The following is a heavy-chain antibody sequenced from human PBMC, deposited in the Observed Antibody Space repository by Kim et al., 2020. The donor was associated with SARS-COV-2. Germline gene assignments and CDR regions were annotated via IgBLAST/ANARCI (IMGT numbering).Heavy chain of an antibody. J-gene: IGHJ4*01. D-gene: IGHD2-15*01. CDR1: GFTFSSYS. CDR3: ARVGVVAATRAAAY. V-gene: IGHV3-48*04. CDR2: ISINSSTI. Sequence: GGSLRLSCAASGFTFSSYSMNWVRQAPGKGLEWVSYISINSSTIDYADSVKGRFTISRDSSKNSLYLQMNSLRAEDTAVYYCARVGVVAATRAAAYWG.